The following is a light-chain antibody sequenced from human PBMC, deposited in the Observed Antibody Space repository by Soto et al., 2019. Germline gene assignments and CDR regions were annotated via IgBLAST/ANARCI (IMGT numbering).Light chain of an antibody. Sequence: EIVLTQSPATLSLSPGERATLSCRASQSVSSYLAWYQQKPGQAPRLLIYDASNRATGIPARFSGSGSGTDFTLTISSLEPEDFAVYYCQQRSNWPLTTFGQGTKVETK. CDR2: DAS. CDR1: QSVSSY. V-gene: IGKV3-11*01. J-gene: IGKJ1*01. CDR3: QQRSNWPLTT.